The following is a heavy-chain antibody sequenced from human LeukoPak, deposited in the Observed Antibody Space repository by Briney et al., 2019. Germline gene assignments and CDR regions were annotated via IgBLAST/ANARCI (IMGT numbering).Heavy chain of an antibody. V-gene: IGHV3-23*01. D-gene: IGHD6-6*01. J-gene: IGHJ4*02. Sequence: GGSLRLSCAASGFSFSDYAMTWVRQAPGKRLEWVSVISGSGGSTYYADSVKGRVTVSRDNSKNTLYLQMNSLRAGDTAVYYCAKDRRPNIASRTFDYWGQGTLVTVSS. CDR3: AKDRRPNIASRTFDY. CDR2: ISGSGGST. CDR1: GFSFSDYA.